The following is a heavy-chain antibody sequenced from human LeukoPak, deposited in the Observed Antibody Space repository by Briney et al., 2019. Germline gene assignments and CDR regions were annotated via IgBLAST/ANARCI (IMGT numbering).Heavy chain of an antibody. D-gene: IGHD1-1*01. V-gene: IGHV1-24*01. CDR2: FDPEDGET. CDR3: ATTGYDVVYGY. Sequence: ASVKVSCKASGGTFSSYAISWVRQAPGKGLEWMGGFDPEDGETIYAQKFQGRVTMTEDTSTDTAYMELSSLRSEDTAVYYCATTGYDVVYGYWGQGTLVTVSS. J-gene: IGHJ4*02. CDR1: GGTFSSYA.